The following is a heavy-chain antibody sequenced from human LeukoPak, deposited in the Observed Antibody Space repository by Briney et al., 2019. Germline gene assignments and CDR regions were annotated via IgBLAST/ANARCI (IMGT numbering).Heavy chain of an antibody. CDR3: ARDLYSSRTNDAFVI. Sequence: SETLSLTCAVYGGPFSGYYWSWIRQPPGKGLEWIGEINHSGSTNYNPSLKSRVTISVDTSKNQFSLKVSSVTAADTAVYYCARDLYSSRTNDAFVIWGQGTMVTVSS. CDR2: INHSGST. J-gene: IGHJ3*02. V-gene: IGHV4-34*01. CDR1: GGPFSGYY. D-gene: IGHD6-13*01.